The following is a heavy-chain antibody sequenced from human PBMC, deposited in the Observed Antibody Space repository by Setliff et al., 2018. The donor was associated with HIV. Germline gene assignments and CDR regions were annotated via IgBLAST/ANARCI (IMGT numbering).Heavy chain of an antibody. CDR2: ISPYNGHT. Sequence: ASVKVSCKASGYSFTNYDIHWVRQAPGQGLEWLGWISPYNGHTNFAQKFQGRVTMTTDTATSTAYMEVRSLRSDDTAVYYCARTDYGGNSGGNYFDYWGQGSLVTVSS. CDR3: ARTDYGGNSGGNYFDY. J-gene: IGHJ4*02. CDR1: GYSFTNYD. D-gene: IGHD4-17*01. V-gene: IGHV1-18*01.